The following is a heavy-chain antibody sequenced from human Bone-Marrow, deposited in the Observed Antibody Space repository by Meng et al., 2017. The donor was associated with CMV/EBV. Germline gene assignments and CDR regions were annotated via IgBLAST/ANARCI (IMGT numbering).Heavy chain of an antibody. J-gene: IGHJ5*02. CDR1: GGSFSGYY. CDR3: ALVDGYCSSTSFYGWFYP. D-gene: IGHD2-2*01. CDR2: INHSGST. V-gene: IGHV4-34*01. Sequence: SETLSLTCAVYGGSFSGYYWSWIRQPPGKGLEWIGEINHSGSTNYNPSLKSRVTISVDTSKHQFSLKLSSVTAADPAVYCCALVDGYCSSTSFYGWFYPWGQGTLVTVSS.